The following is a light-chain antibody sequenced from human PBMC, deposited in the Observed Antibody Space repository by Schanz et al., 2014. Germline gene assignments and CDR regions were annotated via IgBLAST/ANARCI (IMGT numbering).Light chain of an antibody. CDR1: SSDVGGYKY. Sequence: QSALTQPPSASGSPGQSVTISCTGTSSDVGGYKYVSWYQQHPGKAPKLMIYEVTKRPSGVSNRFSGSKSGNTASLTISGLQAEDEADYYCSSYTSSSTDVVFGGGTKLTVL. J-gene: IGLJ2*01. CDR2: EVT. V-gene: IGLV2-14*01. CDR3: SSYTSSSTDVV.